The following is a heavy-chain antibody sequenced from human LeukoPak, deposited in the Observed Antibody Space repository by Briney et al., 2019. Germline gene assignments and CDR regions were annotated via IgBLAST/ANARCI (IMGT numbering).Heavy chain of an antibody. J-gene: IGHJ5*02. V-gene: IGHV3-53*01. Sequence: GGSLRLSCAASGFTVSSNYMSWVRQAPGKGLEWVSVIYSGGSTDYADSVKGRFTISRDNSKNTLYLQMNSLRAEDTAVYYCARIYGSGSYPRYNWFDPWGQGTLVTVSS. D-gene: IGHD3-10*01. CDR2: IYSGGST. CDR1: GFTVSSNY. CDR3: ARIYGSGSYPRYNWFDP.